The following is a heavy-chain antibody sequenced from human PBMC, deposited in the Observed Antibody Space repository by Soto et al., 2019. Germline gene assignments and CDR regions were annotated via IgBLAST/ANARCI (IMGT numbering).Heavy chain of an antibody. D-gene: IGHD2-2*01. V-gene: IGHV1-18*01. CDR1: GYTFTSYG. CDR3: ASREYAYCISTSCYTDYYGMDV. Sequence: QVQLVQSGAEVKKPGASVKVSCKASGYTFTSYGISWVRQAPGQGLEWMGWISAYNGNTNYAQELQGRVTMTTDTSTSTAYRELRSLRSDDTAVYYCASREYAYCISTSCYTDYYGMDVWGQGTTVTVSS. CDR2: ISAYNGNT. J-gene: IGHJ6*02.